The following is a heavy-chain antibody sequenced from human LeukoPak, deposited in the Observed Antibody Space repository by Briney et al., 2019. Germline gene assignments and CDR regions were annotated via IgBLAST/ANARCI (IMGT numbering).Heavy chain of an antibody. CDR3: ARGKNWKAYNWFDP. J-gene: IGHJ5*02. CDR2: FDPEDGET. D-gene: IGHD1-1*01. CDR1: GYTLTELS. Sequence: ASVKVSCKVSGYTLTELSMHWVRQVPGKGLEWMGGFDPEDGETIYAQKFQGRVTMTEDTSTDTAYMELSSLRSEDTAVYYCARGKNWKAYNWFDPWGQGTLVTVSS. V-gene: IGHV1-24*01.